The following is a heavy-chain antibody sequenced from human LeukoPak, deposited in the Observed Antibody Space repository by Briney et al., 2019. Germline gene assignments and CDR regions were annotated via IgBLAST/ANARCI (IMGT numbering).Heavy chain of an antibody. CDR3: ARALAGGDYVSPDY. V-gene: IGHV1-18*01. CDR2: ISTYNGNT. CDR1: GYSLRSFG. Sequence: ASVKVSCKASGYSLRSFGITWVRQAPGQGLEWMGWISTYNGNTNYAQKLQGGVTMTTDTSTSTGYMELRSLSSDDTAVYYCARALAGGDYVSPDYWGQGTLVTVSS. J-gene: IGHJ4*02. D-gene: IGHD4-17*01.